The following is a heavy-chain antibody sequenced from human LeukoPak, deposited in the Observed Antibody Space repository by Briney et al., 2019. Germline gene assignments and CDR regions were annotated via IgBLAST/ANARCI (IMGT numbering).Heavy chain of an antibody. D-gene: IGHD3-22*01. CDR1: GGTSSSYA. Sequence: SVKVSCKASGGTSSSYAISWVRQAPGQGLEWMGGIIPIFGTANYAQKFQGRVTITADESTSTAYMELSSLRSEDTAVYYCARSSRKYYYDSSGYYLSWGQGTLVTVSS. V-gene: IGHV1-69*01. CDR2: IIPIFGTA. J-gene: IGHJ4*02. CDR3: ARSSRKYYYDSSGYYLS.